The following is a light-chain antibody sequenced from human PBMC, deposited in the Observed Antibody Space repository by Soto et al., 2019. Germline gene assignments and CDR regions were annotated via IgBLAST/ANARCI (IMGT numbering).Light chain of an antibody. CDR3: ETWDTNVVV. CDR2: LEGSGSY. CDR1: SGHSTYI. V-gene: IGLV4-60*02. J-gene: IGLJ2*01. Sequence: QLVLTQSSSASASLGSSVKLTCTLSSGHSTYIIAWHQQQPGKAPRYLMKLEGSGSYNKGSGIPDRFSGSSSGADRYLTISNLQFEDEADYYCETWDTNVVVFGGGTKVTVI.